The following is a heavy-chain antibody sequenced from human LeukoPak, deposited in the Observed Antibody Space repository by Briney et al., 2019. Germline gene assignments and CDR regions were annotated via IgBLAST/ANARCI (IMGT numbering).Heavy chain of an antibody. V-gene: IGHV3-33*01. D-gene: IGHD3-9*01. Sequence: GRSLRLSCSASGFTFSSYGMHWVRQAPGKGLEWVAVIWYDGINKYYVDSVKGRFTISRDNSKNTLYLQMNSLRAEDTAVYYCARSTSSKYDIYHFDYWGQGTLVTVSS. J-gene: IGHJ4*02. CDR1: GFTFSSYG. CDR2: IWYDGINK. CDR3: ARSTSSKYDIYHFDY.